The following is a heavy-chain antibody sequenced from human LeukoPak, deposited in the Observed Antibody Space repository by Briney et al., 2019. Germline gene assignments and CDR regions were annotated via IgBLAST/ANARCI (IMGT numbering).Heavy chain of an antibody. CDR3: ARVFLAEGAFDI. V-gene: IGHV4-34*01. D-gene: IGHD3-10*02. CDR2: INHSGST. CDR1: GGSFSGYY. Sequence: SETLSLTCAVYGGSFSGYYWSWIRQPPGKGLEWIGEINHSGSTNYNPSLKSRVTISGDTSKNQFSLKLSSVTAADTAVYYCARVFLAEGAFDIWGQGTMVTVSS. J-gene: IGHJ3*02.